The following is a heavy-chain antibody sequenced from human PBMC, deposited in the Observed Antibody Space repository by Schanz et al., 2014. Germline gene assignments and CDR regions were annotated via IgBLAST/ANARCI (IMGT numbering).Heavy chain of an antibody. CDR3: ARDGEAAAGCDY. CDR1: GFTFSSYD. CDR2: LWHDGSKK. Sequence: QVQLVESGGGVVQPGRSLRLSCVASGFTFSSYDVFWVRQAPGKGLEWVAILWHDGSKKYYADSVKGRFTVSRDNSKSTLYLQMNSLRAEDTAVYYCARDGEAAAGCDYWGQGTLVTVSS. V-gene: IGHV3-33*01. D-gene: IGHD6-13*01. J-gene: IGHJ4*02.